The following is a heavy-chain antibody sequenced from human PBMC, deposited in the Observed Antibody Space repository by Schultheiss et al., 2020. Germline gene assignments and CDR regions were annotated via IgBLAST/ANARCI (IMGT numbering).Heavy chain of an antibody. V-gene: IGHV3-30*18. J-gene: IGHJ6*02. CDR3: AKDRLLCGGDCYSYYGMDV. CDR1: GFTFSSYG. D-gene: IGHD2-21*02. CDR2: ISYDGSNK. Sequence: GESLKISCAASGFTFSSYGMHWVRQAPGKGLEWVAVISYDGSNKYYADSVKGRFTISRDNSKNTLYLQMNSLRAEDTAVYYCAKDRLLCGGDCYSYYGMDVWGQGTTVTVSS.